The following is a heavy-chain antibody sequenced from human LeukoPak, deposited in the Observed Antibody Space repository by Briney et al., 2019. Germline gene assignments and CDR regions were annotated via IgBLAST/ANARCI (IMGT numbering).Heavy chain of an antibody. CDR2: IYYSWGM. CDR3: ARNVTAGFFDY. CDR1: GSSITSDYF. Sequence: SETLSLTCDVSGSSITSDYFWGWIGQPPGKGLDWIATIYYSWGMYFNPSLKSRVTITLDASKNQYSLKMTSLTAADTAIYYCARNVTAGFFDYWGQGILVTVSS. J-gene: IGHJ4*02. V-gene: IGHV4-38-2*01. D-gene: IGHD1-1*01.